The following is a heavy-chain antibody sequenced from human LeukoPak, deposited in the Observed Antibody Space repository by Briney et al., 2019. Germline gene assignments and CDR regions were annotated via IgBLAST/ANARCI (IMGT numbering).Heavy chain of an antibody. D-gene: IGHD1-14*01. CDR3: GRGSTTGPDP. Sequence: SETLSLTCTVLGGYLSGDYWSCIRQPPGKGLEWIGFIYYTGDTQYNPSLKSRLTISVDTSKNQFSLNLSSVTAADTAVYYCGRGSTTGPDPWGQGTLVTVSS. V-gene: IGHV4-59*08. J-gene: IGHJ5*02. CDR2: IYYTGDT. CDR1: GGYLSGDY.